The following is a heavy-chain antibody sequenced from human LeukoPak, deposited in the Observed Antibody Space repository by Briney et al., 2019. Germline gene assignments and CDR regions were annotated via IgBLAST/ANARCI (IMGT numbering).Heavy chain of an antibody. V-gene: IGHV1-8*01. Sequence: ASVKVSCKASGYTFTSYDINWVRQATGQGLEWMGWMNPNSGNTGYAQKFQGRVTMTRNTSISTAYMELSSLRSEDTAVYFCASLAYCSGGSCYSGIWYYYYYGMDVWGQGTTVTVSS. D-gene: IGHD2-15*01. CDR2: MNPNSGNT. CDR3: ASLAYCSGGSCYSGIWYYYYYGMDV. CDR1: GYTFTSYD. J-gene: IGHJ6*02.